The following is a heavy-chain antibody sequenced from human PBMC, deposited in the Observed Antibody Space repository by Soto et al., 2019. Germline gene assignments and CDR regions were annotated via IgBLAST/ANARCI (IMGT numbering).Heavy chain of an antibody. J-gene: IGHJ5*02. CDR1: GFTFTDHF. CDR2: VRNELRDYST. V-gene: IGHV3-72*01. D-gene: IGHD1-26*01. Sequence: WGSLRLSCVASGFTFTDHFRDWVRQASGKGLEWVGRVRNELRDYSTDYAASVKGRFIISRDDSHNSIYLQMNSLRTEDTAVYYCVRDRSWSYESWGLGTLVTVSS. CDR3: VRDRSWSYES.